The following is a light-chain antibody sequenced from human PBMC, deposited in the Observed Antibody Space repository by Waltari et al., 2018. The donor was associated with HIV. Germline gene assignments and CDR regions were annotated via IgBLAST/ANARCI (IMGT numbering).Light chain of an antibody. CDR2: AVN. V-gene: IGLV2-8*01. CDR1: SSHVGSYTY. CDR3: SSYAGSAVV. Sequence: QSALTQPPSASGSRGQSVTISCTGTSSHVGSYTYVSWYQQYPGMAPKLIIYAVNKRPSGVPDRFSGSKSGNTASLTVSGLQAEDEADFYCSSYAGSAVVFGGGTKLTVL. J-gene: IGLJ2*01.